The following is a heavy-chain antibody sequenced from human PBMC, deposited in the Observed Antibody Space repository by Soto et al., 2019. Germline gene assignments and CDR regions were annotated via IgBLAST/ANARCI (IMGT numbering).Heavy chain of an antibody. CDR1: GGSISSGGYY. Sequence: SETLSFTCTVSGGSISSGGYYCSWLRQPPGKGLEWIGYIYYSGSTNYNPSLKSRVTISVDTSKSQFSLKLSSVTAADTAVYYCARVYWNFPLYYYYMDVWGKGTTVTVSS. V-gene: IGHV4-61*08. CDR3: ARVYWNFPLYYYYMDV. J-gene: IGHJ6*03. D-gene: IGHD1-7*01. CDR2: IYYSGST.